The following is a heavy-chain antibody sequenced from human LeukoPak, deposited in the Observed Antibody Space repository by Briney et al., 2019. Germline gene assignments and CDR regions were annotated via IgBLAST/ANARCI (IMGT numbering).Heavy chain of an antibody. CDR1: GGSVTSGGFY. J-gene: IGHJ5*02. CDR3: ARHSGSGSESRPFDP. Sequence: PSETLSLTCSVSGGSVTSGGFYWGWLRQPPGKGPEWIATIYYTGSTYYNPSLKSRVTISIDTSKNQFSLRMTSVTATDTAVYHCARHSGSGSESRPFDPWGQGTLVTVSS. D-gene: IGHD3-10*01. CDR2: IYYTGST. V-gene: IGHV4-39*01.